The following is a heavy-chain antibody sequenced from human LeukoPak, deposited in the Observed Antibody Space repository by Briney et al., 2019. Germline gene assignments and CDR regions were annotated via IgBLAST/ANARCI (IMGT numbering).Heavy chain of an antibody. CDR3: AKDRVLWFGELLPFDY. CDR1: GFTFSSYG. CDR2: IRYDGSNK. D-gene: IGHD3-10*01. Sequence: PGGSLRLSCAASGFTFSSYGMHWVRQAPGKGLEWVAFIRYDGSNKYYADSVKGRFTISRDNSKNTLYLQMNSLRAEDTAVYYCAKDRVLWFGELLPFDYWGQGTLVTVSS. V-gene: IGHV3-30*02. J-gene: IGHJ4*02.